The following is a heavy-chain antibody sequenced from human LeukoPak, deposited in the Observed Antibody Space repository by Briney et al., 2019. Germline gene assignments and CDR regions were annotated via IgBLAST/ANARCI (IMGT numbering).Heavy chain of an antibody. V-gene: IGHV3-7*01. CDR2: IEQDGSEK. Sequence: GGSLRLSCVASGSTFRNYWMTWVRQAPGKGLEWVANIEQDGSEKYYVDSVKGRFTISRDNAKNSLYLQMNSLRAEDTAVYDCAREQCSTSSCRSFDCWGQGTLVTVSS. D-gene: IGHD2-2*01. CDR3: AREQCSTSSCRSFDC. J-gene: IGHJ4*02. CDR1: GSTFRNYW.